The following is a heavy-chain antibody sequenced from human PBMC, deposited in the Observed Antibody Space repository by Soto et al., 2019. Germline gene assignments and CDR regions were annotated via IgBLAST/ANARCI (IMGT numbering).Heavy chain of an antibody. CDR1: GGSIDTYY. J-gene: IGHJ1*01. CDR2: ISYSGSA. D-gene: IGHD2-15*01. V-gene: IGHV4-59*08. Sequence: PSETLSLTCIGSGGSIDTYYWTWLRQPPGKGLEWIGYISYSGSATYNPSLQSRVTISVDTSKRYFSLKLSSVTAADTAVYYCARHTPAISISDHWGQG. CDR3: ARHTPAISISDH.